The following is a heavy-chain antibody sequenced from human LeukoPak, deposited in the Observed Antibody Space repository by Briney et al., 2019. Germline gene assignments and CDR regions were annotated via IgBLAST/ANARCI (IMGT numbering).Heavy chain of an antibody. V-gene: IGHV3-30*02. J-gene: IGHJ4*02. D-gene: IGHD1-26*01. CDR1: GYTFSYYG. CDR3: AKSHLPNTYSGTYYCDY. Sequence: GGSLRLSCAASGYTFSYYGMHWVRQAPGKGLEWVAFIRYDETKTYFGDSVKGRFSISRDNSKNTVYLQMNSLRAEDTAMYCCAKSHLPNTYSGTYYCDYWGQGTLVTVSS. CDR2: IRYDETKT.